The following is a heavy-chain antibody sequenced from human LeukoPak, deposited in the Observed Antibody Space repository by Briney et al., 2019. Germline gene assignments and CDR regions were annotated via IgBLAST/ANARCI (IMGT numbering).Heavy chain of an antibody. Sequence: SETLSLTCTVSGGSISRYYWSCIRQPPGKGLEWIGYIYYSGSTNYNPSLKSRVTISVDTSKNQFSLKLSSVTAADTAVYYCARVTSSGTYWIVYYGMDVWGQGTTVTVSS. CDR3: ARVTSSGTYWIVYYGMDV. D-gene: IGHD1-26*01. CDR1: GGSISRYY. V-gene: IGHV4-59*01. J-gene: IGHJ6*02. CDR2: IYYSGST.